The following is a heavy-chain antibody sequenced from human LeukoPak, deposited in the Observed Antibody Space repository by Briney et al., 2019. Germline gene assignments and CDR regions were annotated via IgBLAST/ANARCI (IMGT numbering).Heavy chain of an antibody. V-gene: IGHV3-30*04. CDR1: GVTFSYYA. CDR3: ARVDITAASCGVDCYYEY. CDR2: ISSDGNNK. J-gene: IGHJ4*02. D-gene: IGHD2-21*02. Sequence: GGSLRLSCADSGVTFSYYAMHWVRQAPGKGLEWVAVISSDGNNKYYADSVKGRFTISRDNSKNTLYLQMDSLRAEDTAVYFCARVDITAASCGVDCYYEYWGQGTLVTVSS.